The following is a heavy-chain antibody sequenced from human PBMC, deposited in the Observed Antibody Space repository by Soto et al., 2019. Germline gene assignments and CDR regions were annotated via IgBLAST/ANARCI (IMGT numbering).Heavy chain of an antibody. CDR1: GGSFSSYA. CDR3: ARELSMVVGPAAVYDLYGMDV. Sequence: QVQLVQSGAEVKKPGSSVKVSCKASGGSFSSYAISWVRQAPGQGLEWMGGIIPIFDTTNYAQMFQGRVTITADKSTRTDYMELRSLRSEDTAVYYCARELSMVVGPAAVYDLYGMDVWGQGTTVTVSS. CDR2: IIPIFDTT. J-gene: IGHJ6*02. V-gene: IGHV1-69*06. D-gene: IGHD2-2*01.